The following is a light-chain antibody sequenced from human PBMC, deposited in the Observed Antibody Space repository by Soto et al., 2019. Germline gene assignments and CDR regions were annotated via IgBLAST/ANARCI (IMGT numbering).Light chain of an antibody. CDR1: ESANSN. CDR2: GAS. J-gene: IGKJ4*01. CDR3: QQFQKWPLT. V-gene: IGKV3-15*01. Sequence: EIVMTQSPATVSVSPGERATLSCRASESANSNLAWYQQKPGQAPRLLIYGASTRATGIPARFSGSGSGTEFTITISSLQSEDFAVYYCQQFQKWPLTFGGGTNVEIK.